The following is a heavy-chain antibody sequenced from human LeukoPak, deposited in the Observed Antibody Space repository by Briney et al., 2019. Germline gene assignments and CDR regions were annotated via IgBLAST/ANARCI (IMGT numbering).Heavy chain of an antibody. CDR1: GFTFSSYW. D-gene: IGHD4-17*01. J-gene: IGHJ4*02. V-gene: IGHV3-74*01. CDR2: INSDGSST. Sequence: PGGSLRLSCAASGFTFSSYWMHWVRQAPGKGLVWVSRINSDGSSTSYADSVKGRFTISRDNAKNTLYLQMNSLRAEDTAVYYCAREGDDYGDFDYWGQGTLVTASS. CDR3: AREGDDYGDFDY.